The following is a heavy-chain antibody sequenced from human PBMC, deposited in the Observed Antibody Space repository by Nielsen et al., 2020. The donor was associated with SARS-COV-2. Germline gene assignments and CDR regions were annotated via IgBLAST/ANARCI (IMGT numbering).Heavy chain of an antibody. CDR2: INTYNGIT. Sequence: ASVKVSCKTSGYLFLNYGFSWVRQAPGQGLEWMGWINTYNGITKYSQKFQGRVTMTTDTSTSTAYMELRGLRSDDTAVHYCARGKWELLWFGESDYWGQGTLVTVSS. CDR1: GYLFLNYG. J-gene: IGHJ4*02. V-gene: IGHV1-18*01. D-gene: IGHD3-10*01. CDR3: ARGKWELLWFGESDY.